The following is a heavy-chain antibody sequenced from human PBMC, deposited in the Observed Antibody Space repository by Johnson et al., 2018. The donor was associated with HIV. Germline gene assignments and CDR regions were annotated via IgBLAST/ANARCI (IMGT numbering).Heavy chain of an antibody. Sequence: QVQLVESGGGVVQPGRSLRLSCAASGFTFSTYAMHWVRQAPGKGLEWVTLISYDGSNTYYADSVKGRFTISRENSKNTLYLQMNNLRPEDTALYYCARAPSVGADDAVDIWGQGTMVTVSS. CDR1: GFTFSTYA. J-gene: IGHJ3*02. V-gene: IGHV3-30-3*01. CDR3: ARAPSVGADDAVDI. D-gene: IGHD1-26*01. CDR2: ISYDGSNT.